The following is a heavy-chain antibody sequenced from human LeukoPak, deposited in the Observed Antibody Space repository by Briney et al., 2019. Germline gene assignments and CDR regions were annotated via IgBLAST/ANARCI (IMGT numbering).Heavy chain of an antibody. CDR1: GFTFSSYE. J-gene: IGHJ6*01. Sequence: GGSERLSCAASGFTFSSYEMNWVRQAPGKGLEWVSYISSSGSTIYYADSVKGRFTISRDNAKNSLYLQMNSLRAEDTAVYYCARDLTTRRSGMDVWAQRTTVTVSS. D-gene: IGHD1-1*01. CDR2: ISSSGSTI. V-gene: IGHV3-48*03. CDR3: ARDLTTRRSGMDV.